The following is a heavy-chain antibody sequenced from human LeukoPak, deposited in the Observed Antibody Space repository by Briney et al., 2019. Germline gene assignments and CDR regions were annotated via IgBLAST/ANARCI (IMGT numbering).Heavy chain of an antibody. D-gene: IGHD3-22*01. CDR2: IYWDDDK. Sequence: ESGPTLVNPTQILTLTCTFSGFSLSTSGVGVGWIRQPPGKALEWLALIYWDDDKRYSPSLKSRLTITKDTSKNQVVLTMTNMDPVDTATYYCARDSSGYYGFDYWGQGTLVTVSS. CDR1: GFSLSTSGVG. J-gene: IGHJ4*02. CDR3: ARDSSGYYGFDY. V-gene: IGHV2-5*02.